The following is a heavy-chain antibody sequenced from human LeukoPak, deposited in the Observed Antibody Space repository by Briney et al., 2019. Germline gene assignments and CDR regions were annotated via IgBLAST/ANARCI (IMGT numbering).Heavy chain of an antibody. Sequence: PGGSLRLSCAASGFTFSSYTMHWIRQAPGKGLEWVANIKKDGSETYYVDSVKGRFTISRDNAKNSLYLQMNSLRAEDTAMYYCARGRYSGTTYYFDYWGQGTLVTVSS. CDR3: ARGRYSGTTYYFDY. D-gene: IGHD5-12*01. V-gene: IGHV3-7*03. J-gene: IGHJ4*02. CDR2: IKKDGSET. CDR1: GFTFSSYT.